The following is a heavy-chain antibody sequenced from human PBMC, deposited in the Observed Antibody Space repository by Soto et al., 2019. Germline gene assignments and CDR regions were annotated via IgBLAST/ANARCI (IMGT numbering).Heavy chain of an antibody. CDR1: GYFFTSYY. V-gene: IGHV1-2*02. J-gene: IGHJ4*02. D-gene: IGHD2-15*01. Sequence: QAQLVQSGAEVKKPGASVKVSCKASGYFFTSYYIHWVRQAPGQSLQWMGWINPNGGNTHYVQKVQGRLTLTRDTSVSTVYMDLNSLTSDDTAIYYCARESMGGSSFRREYFDFWGQGTLVAVAS. CDR2: INPNGGNT. CDR3: ARESMGGSSFRREYFDF.